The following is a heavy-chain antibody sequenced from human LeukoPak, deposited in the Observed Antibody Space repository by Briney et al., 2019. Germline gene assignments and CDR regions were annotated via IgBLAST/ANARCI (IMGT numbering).Heavy chain of an antibody. CDR3: ARGYGGNIANFFVY. CDR2: IYYSGST. Sequence: SETLSLTCTVSGGSISSGGYYWSWLRQHPGKGLEWIGYIYYSGSTYYNPSVKSRVTISVDTSKNQFSLKLSPVTAADTAVYYCARGYGGNIANFFVYWGQGTLVTVSS. D-gene: IGHD4-23*01. CDR1: GGSISSGGYY. V-gene: IGHV4-31*03. J-gene: IGHJ4*02.